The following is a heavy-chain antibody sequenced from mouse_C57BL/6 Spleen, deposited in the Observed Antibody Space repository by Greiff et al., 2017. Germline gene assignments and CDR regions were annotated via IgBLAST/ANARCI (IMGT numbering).Heavy chain of an antibody. J-gene: IGHJ4*01. V-gene: IGHV1-52*01. CDR3: ARNYGNYDYYAMDY. CDR1: GYTFTSYW. D-gene: IGHD2-1*01. Sequence: QVQLQQPGAELVRPGSSVKLSCKASGYTFTSYWMHWVKQRPIQGLEWIGNIDPSDSETHYNQKFKDKATLTVDKSSSTAYMQLSSLTSEDSAVYYGARNYGNYDYYAMDYWGQGTSVTVSS. CDR2: IDPSDSET.